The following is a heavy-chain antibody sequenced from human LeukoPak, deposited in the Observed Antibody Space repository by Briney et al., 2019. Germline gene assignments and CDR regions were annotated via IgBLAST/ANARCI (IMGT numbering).Heavy chain of an antibody. V-gene: IGHV4-61*01. D-gene: IGHD6-13*01. CDR2: IYYSGST. J-gene: IGHJ6*03. Sequence: SQTLSLTCTVSGGSISSGSYYWSWIRQPPGKGLEWIGYIYYSGSTNYNPSLKSRVTISVDTSKNQFSLKLSSVTAADTAVYYCARAGSSWGNYYYYYYMDVWGKGTTVTVSS. CDR3: ARAGSSWGNYYYYYYMDV. CDR1: GGSISSGSYY.